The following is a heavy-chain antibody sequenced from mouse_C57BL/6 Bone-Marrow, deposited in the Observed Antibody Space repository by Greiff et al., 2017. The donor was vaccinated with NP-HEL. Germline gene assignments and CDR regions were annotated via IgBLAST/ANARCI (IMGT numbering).Heavy chain of an antibody. CDR3: TTGYFDY. V-gene: IGHV14-4*01. CDR2: IDPENGDT. J-gene: IGHJ2*01. Sequence: VQLQQSGAEIVRPGASVKLSCTASGFNIKDDYMHWVKQRPEQGLEWIGWIDPENGDTEYASKFQGKATITADTSSNTAYLQLSSLTSEDTAVYYCTTGYFDYWGQGTTLTVSS. CDR1: GFNIKDDY.